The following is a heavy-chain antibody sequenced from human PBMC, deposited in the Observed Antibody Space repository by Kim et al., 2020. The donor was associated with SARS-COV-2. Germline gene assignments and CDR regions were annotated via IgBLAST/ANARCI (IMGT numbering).Heavy chain of an antibody. CDR3: ARDQGYSNYVGGWFDP. CDR2: ISSSSSTI. CDR1: GFTFSSYS. D-gene: IGHD4-4*01. V-gene: IGHV3-48*02. Sequence: GGSLRLSCAASGFTFSSYSMNWVRQAPGKGLEWVSYISSSSSTIYYADSVKGRFTISRDNAKNSLYLQMNSLRDEDTAVYYCARDQGYSNYVGGWFDPWGQGTLVTVSS. J-gene: IGHJ5*02.